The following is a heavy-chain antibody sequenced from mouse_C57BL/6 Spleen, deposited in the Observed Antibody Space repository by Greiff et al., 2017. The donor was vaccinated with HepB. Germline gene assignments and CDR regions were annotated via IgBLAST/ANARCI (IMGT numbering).Heavy chain of an antibody. CDR3: ARLTTVVHRYFDY. V-gene: IGHV5-6*01. D-gene: IGHD1-1*01. Sequence: EVMLVESGGDLVKPGGSLKLSCAASGFTFSSYGMSWVRQTPDKRLEWVATISSGGSYTYYPDSVKGRFTISRDNAKNTRYLQMSSLKSEDTAMYYCARLTTVVHRYFDYWGQGTTLTVSS. J-gene: IGHJ2*01. CDR2: ISSGGSYT. CDR1: GFTFSSYG.